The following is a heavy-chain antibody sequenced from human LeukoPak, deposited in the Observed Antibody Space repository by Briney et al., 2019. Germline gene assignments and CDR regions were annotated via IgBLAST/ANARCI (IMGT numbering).Heavy chain of an antibody. CDR2: ISYDGSNK. CDR1: GFTFSSYG. V-gene: IGHV3-30*03. CDR3: ARGHTAVTRHFDF. Sequence: GGSLRLSCAASGFTFSSYGMHWVRQAPGKGLEWVAVISYDGSNKYYADSVKGRFTISRDNAKNSLYLQMNSLRAEDTAVYYCARGHTAVTRHFDFWGQGTLVTVSS. D-gene: IGHD4-17*01. J-gene: IGHJ4*02.